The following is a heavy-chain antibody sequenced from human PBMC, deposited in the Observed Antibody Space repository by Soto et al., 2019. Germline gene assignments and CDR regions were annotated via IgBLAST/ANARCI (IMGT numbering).Heavy chain of an antibody. J-gene: IGHJ4*02. CDR3: AKKVNSGSGSQYFDY. CDR1: GFTFSSYS. CDR2: FRAGGDDGTT. V-gene: IGHV3-23*01. D-gene: IGHD3-10*01. Sequence: GGSLRLSCVASGFTFSSYSMSWVRQAPGKGLEWVSGFRAGGDDGTTYYADSVKGRFTISRDNSKNTLFLQMNSLRAEDTAIYYCAKKVNSGSGSQYFDYFGQGTMVTVSS.